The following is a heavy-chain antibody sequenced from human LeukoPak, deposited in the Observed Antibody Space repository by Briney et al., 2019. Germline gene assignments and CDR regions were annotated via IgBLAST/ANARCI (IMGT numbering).Heavy chain of an antibody. V-gene: IGHV4-4*07. CDR1: GGSISSYY. J-gene: IGHJ4*02. D-gene: IGHD3-22*01. Sequence: SETLSLTCPVSGGSISSYYWSWIRQPAGKGLEWIGRIYTSGSTNYNPSLKSRVTMSVDTSKNQFSLKLSSVTAADTAVYYCARVFFWGSGYDFDYWGQGTLVTVSS. CDR2: IYTSGST. CDR3: ARVFFWGSGYDFDY.